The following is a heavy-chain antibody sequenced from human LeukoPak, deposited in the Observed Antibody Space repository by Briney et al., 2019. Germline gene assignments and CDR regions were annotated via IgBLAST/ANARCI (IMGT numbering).Heavy chain of an antibody. CDR3: ARDILGSGIINVPYAFDI. V-gene: IGHV4-61*01. J-gene: IGHJ3*02. D-gene: IGHD3-10*01. Sequence: SETLSLTCTVSGGSVSSGSYYWSWIRQPPGKGLEWIGYIYYSGSTNYNPSLKSRVTISVGTSKNQFSLKLSSVTAADTAVYYCARDILGSGIINVPYAFDIWGQGTMVTVSS. CDR1: GGSVSSGSYY. CDR2: IYYSGST.